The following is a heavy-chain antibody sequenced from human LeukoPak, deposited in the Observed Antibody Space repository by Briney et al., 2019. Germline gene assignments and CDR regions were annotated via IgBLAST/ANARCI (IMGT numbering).Heavy chain of an antibody. J-gene: IGHJ4*02. CDR1: TFTFSRYW. Sequence: PGGSLRLSCAASTFTFSRYWMHWVRQAPGKGLVWVSRINSDGTNTYYADSVKGRFTTSRDNTKNTLYLQMNSLRTEDTAVYYCARDRAAFGVVQVGYWGQGTLVTVSS. CDR3: ARDRAAFGVVQVGY. CDR2: INSDGTNT. D-gene: IGHD3-3*01. V-gene: IGHV3-74*01.